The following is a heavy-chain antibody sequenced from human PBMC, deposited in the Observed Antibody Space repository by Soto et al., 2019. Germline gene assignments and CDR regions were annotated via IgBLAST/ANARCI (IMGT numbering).Heavy chain of an antibody. D-gene: IGHD3-10*01. Sequence: QVQLVQSGPEVKKPGASVMLSCKASGYTFTTYGVRWVRQAPGLGLEWMGWISAYNGNTNYAQKFNSTVTIPTDAPANTAYPELTTLRSDDTAVYYCARKEGHIEPMIREFAFWGQGTLVTVSS. CDR2: ISAYNGNT. J-gene: IGHJ4*02. V-gene: IGHV1-18*01. CDR1: GYTFTTYG. CDR3: ARKEGHIEPMIREFAF.